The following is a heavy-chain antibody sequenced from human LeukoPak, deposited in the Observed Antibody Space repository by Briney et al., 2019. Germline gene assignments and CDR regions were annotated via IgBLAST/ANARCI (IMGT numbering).Heavy chain of an antibody. CDR2: ISAYNGNT. J-gene: IGHJ6*02. D-gene: IGHD2-2*02. CDR3: ARDLRSDVVPAAIDNYYYYGMDV. Sequence: GASVKVSCKASGGTFSSYGISWVRQAPGQGLEWMGWISAYNGNTNYAQKLQGRVTMTTDTSTSTAYMELRSLRSDDTAVYYCARDLRSDVVPAAIDNYYYYGMDVWGQGTTVTVSS. CDR1: GGTFSSYG. V-gene: IGHV1-18*01.